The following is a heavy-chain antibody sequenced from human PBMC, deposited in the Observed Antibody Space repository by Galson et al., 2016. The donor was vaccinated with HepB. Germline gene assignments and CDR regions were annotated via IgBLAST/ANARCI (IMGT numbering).Heavy chain of an antibody. CDR2: IYSGGST. CDR3: ARVQTFYDYTWGTSRPRYFDY. J-gene: IGHJ4*02. CDR1: GFAVGSNF. V-gene: IGHV3-53*01. D-gene: IGHD3-16*02. Sequence: SLRLSCAVSGFAVGSNFMAWVRQAPGKGLEWVSLIYSGGSTYYAESVRGRFTISRDLSKNTLFLEMLNLRAEDTAVYYCARVQTFYDYTWGTSRPRYFDYWGQGTLVTVSS.